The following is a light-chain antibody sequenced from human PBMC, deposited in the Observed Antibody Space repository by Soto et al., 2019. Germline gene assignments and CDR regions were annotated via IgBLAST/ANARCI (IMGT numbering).Light chain of an antibody. J-gene: IGKJ4*01. CDR2: WAS. Sequence: DIVMTQSPDSLAVSLGERATINCKSSQSIVYSSNNKNYLAWYQQKPGQPPKLLIYWASIRESGVPDRFSGSGSGTDFTLTISSLQAEDVAVYYCQQYYSTPPSFGGGTKVEIK. CDR3: QQYYSTPPS. CDR1: QSIVYSSNNKNY. V-gene: IGKV4-1*01.